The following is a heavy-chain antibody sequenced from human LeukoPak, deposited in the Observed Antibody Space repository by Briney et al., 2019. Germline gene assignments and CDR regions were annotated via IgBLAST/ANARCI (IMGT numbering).Heavy chain of an antibody. CDR1: GYTFTDYY. J-gene: IGHJ6*04. CDR2: MNPNSGDT. CDR3: AGVVVFGDSWGV. D-gene: IGHD3-10*02. V-gene: IGHV1-8*02. Sequence: ASVKVSCKASGYTFTDYYMHWVRQATGQGLEWMGWMNPNSGDTGYAQKFQDRVTMTRDTSISTAYMKLSSLTSEDTAVYYCAGVVVFGDSWGVWGKGTTVTISS.